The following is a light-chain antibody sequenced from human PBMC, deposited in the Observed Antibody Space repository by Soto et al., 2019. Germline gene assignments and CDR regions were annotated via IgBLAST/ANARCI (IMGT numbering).Light chain of an antibody. V-gene: IGLV2-14*02. J-gene: IGLJ1*01. CDR1: ISDVGSYNL. CDR3: AAWDDSLNGYV. Sequence: QSALTQPASVSGSPGQSITISCSGTISDVGSYNLVSWYQQHPGKAPKVMIYEGSKRPSGVSNRFSGSKSGNTASLAISGLHSEDEADYYCAAWDDSLNGYVFGTGTKLTVL. CDR2: EGS.